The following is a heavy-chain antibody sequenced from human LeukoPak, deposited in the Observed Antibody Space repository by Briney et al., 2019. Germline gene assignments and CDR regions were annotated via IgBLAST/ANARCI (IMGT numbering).Heavy chain of an antibody. V-gene: IGHV4-34*01. J-gene: IGHJ6*02. D-gene: IGHD1-26*01. Sequence: PSETLSLTCAVYGGSFSGYYWSWIRQPPGKGLEWIGGINHSGSTNYNLSLKSRVTISVDTSKNQFSLKLSSVTAADTAVYYCARGRGNDGRVGATSGPYYYYYGMDVWGQGTTVTVSS. CDR1: GGSFSGYY. CDR3: ARGRGNDGRVGATSGPYYYYYGMDV. CDR2: INHSGST.